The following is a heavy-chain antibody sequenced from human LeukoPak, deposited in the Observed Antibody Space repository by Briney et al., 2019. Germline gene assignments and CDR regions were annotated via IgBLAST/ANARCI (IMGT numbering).Heavy chain of an antibody. CDR3: ARRGAYGSGTYYNAFDI. J-gene: IGHJ3*02. D-gene: IGHD3-10*01. CDR1: GFTFSSYN. CDR2: ISSSPTTT. Sequence: GGSLRLSCAASGFTFSSYNMNWVRQPPGKGLEWVSYISSSPTTTYYADSVKGRFTISRDNAKNSLYLQMNSLRDEDTAVYYCARRGAYGSGTYYNAFDIWAKGQWSPSLQ. V-gene: IGHV3-48*02.